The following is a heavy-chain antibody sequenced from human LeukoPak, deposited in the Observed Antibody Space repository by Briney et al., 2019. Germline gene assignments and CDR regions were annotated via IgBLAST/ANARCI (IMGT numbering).Heavy chain of an antibody. V-gene: IGHV3-7*01. J-gene: IGHJ3*01. D-gene: IGHD4-17*01. CDR3: ARGDFSDNGDYVHAFDV. CDR1: GFTFNNYW. CDR2: IKEDGSAK. Sequence: GGSLRLSCAASGFTFNNYWMSWVRQAPGKGLQWVANIKEDGSAKFYVDSVKGRFTVSRDNTKNSLYLQMNSLRVEDTAVYYCARGDFSDNGDYVHAFDVWGQGTLVTVSS.